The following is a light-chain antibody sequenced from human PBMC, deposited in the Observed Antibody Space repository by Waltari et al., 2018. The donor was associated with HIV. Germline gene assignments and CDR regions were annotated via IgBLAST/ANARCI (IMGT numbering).Light chain of an antibody. CDR1: SSDIDTYNY. J-gene: IGLJ3*02. CDR2: DAN. Sequence: QSALTQPASVSGSLGQSITISCAGTSSDIDTYNYVSWYQHHPPKAPSLVIYDANTRPSGVPFRFSGSKSGNTASLTISGLQAEDEADYYCTSYISSSTLLFGGGTKVTVL. V-gene: IGLV2-14*01. CDR3: TSYISSSTLL.